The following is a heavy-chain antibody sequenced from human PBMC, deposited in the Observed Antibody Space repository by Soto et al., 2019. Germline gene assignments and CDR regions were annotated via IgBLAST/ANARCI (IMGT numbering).Heavy chain of an antibody. CDR3: ARHPYYYGSGSYYPIIYYFDY. D-gene: IGHD3-10*01. J-gene: IGHJ4*02. V-gene: IGHV4-39*01. Sequence: SETLSLTCTVSGGSISSSSYYWGWIRQPPGKGLEWIGSIYYSGSTYYNPSLKSRVTISVDTSKNQFSLKLSSVTAADTAVYYCARHPYYYGSGSYYPIIYYFDYWGQGTLVTVSS. CDR1: GGSISSSSYY. CDR2: IYYSGST.